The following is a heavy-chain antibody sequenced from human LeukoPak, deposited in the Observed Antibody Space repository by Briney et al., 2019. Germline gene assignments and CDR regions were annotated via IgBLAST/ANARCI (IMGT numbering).Heavy chain of an antibody. CDR2: INHSGST. V-gene: IGHV4-34*01. CDR3: ARGRRGYGSGSYPFDY. D-gene: IGHD3-10*01. CDR1: GGSFSGYY. Sequence: SETLSLTCAVYGGSFSGYYWSWIRQPPGKGLEWLGEINHSGSTNYNPSLKSRVTISVDTSKNQFSLKLSSVTAADTAVYYCARGRRGYGSGSYPFDYWGQGTLVTVSS. J-gene: IGHJ4*02.